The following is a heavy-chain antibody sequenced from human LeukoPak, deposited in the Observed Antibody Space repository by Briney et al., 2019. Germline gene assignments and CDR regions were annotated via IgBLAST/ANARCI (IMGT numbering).Heavy chain of an antibody. V-gene: IGHV3-30*12. Sequence: SGGSLRLSCAASGFTFSSYGMHWVRQAPGKGLEWVAVISYDGSNKYYADSVKGRFTISRDNSKNTLYLQMNSLRAEDTAVYYCAKDPFSESDLDYWGQGTLVTVSS. CDR2: ISYDGSNK. J-gene: IGHJ4*02. CDR3: AKDPFSESDLDY. CDR1: GFTFSSYG. D-gene: IGHD3-3*02.